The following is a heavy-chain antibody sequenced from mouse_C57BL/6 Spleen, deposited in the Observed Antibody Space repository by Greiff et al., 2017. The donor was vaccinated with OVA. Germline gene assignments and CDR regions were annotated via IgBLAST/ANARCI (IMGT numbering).Heavy chain of an antibody. CDR2: INPSNGGT. D-gene: IGHD3-3*01. J-gene: IGHJ1*03. CDR3: AREEGTGTYWYFDV. V-gene: IGHV1-53*01. CDR1: GYTFTSYW. Sequence: QVQLQQPGTELVKPGASVKLSCKASGYTFTSYWMHWVKQRPGQGLEWIGNINPSNGGTNYNEKFKSKATLTVDKSSSTAYMQLSSLTSEDSAVYDCAREEGTGTYWYFDVWGTGTTVTVSS.